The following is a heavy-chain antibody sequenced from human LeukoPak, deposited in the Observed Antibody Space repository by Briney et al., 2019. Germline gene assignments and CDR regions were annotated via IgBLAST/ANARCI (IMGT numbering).Heavy chain of an antibody. Sequence: GGSLRLSCAASGFTFSSYWMSWVRQAPGKGLEWVANIKQDGSEKYYVDSVKGRFTISRDNAKNSPYLQMNSLRAEDTAVYYWAREGLERLGVGFYVNYYYMDGWGKGTTVTISS. CDR1: GFTFSSYW. J-gene: IGHJ6*03. D-gene: IGHD1-1*01. V-gene: IGHV3-7*01. CDR3: AREGLERLGVGFYVNYYYMDG. CDR2: IKQDGSEK.